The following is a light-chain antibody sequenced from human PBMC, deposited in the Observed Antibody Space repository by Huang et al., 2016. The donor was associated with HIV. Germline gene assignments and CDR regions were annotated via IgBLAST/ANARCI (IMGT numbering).Light chain of an antibody. V-gene: IGKV3-15*01. CDR1: QSINSN. Sequence: EMVMTQSPATLSVSPGERATVSCRASQSINSNLAWYQQKPGQAPRLLIYGASTRATGIPARFRGSVSGTEFTLTSSSLQSEDFAFYYCQHYNNWPPLVTFGGGTKVEIK. J-gene: IGKJ4*01. CDR3: QHYNNWPPLVT. CDR2: GAS.